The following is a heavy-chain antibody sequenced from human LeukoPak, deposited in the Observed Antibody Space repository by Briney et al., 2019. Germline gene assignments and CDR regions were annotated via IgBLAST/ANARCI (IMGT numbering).Heavy chain of an antibody. CDR3: ARGYCSGGSCHSPLWDY. CDR2: INPNSGGT. Sequence: GASVQVSCKASGYTFTGYYMHWVRQAPGQGLEWMGRINPNSGGTNYSQKFQGSVTMTRDTSISTAYMELSRLRSDDTAVYYCARGYCSGGSCHSPLWDYWGQGTLVTVSS. D-gene: IGHD2-15*01. V-gene: IGHV1-2*06. J-gene: IGHJ4*02. CDR1: GYTFTGYY.